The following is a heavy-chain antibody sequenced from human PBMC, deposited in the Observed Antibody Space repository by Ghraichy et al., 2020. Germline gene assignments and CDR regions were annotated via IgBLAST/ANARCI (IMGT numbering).Heavy chain of an antibody. J-gene: IGHJ4*02. D-gene: IGHD3-16*01. CDR3: TKGWGDY. CDR1: GFSFSNYD. CDR2: LSANAYRT. Sequence: GESLNISCAASGFSFSNYDMSWVRQAPGKGLEWISGLSANAYRTNYADSVKGRFTIPRDKSKSTLYLQMNSLRADDTAVYYCTKGWGDYWGQGTLLTVSS. V-gene: IGHV3-23*01.